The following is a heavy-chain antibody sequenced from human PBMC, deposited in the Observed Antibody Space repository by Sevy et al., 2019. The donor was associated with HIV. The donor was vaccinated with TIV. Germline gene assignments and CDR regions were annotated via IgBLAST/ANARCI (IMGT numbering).Heavy chain of an antibody. CDR3: ARDLFSGGNAVYGY. CDR2: INAISSNI. V-gene: IGHV3-21*01. Sequence: GGSLRLSCAASGFTFSSYAMNWVRQAPGKGLEWVSSINAISSNIYYADSVKGRFTISRDNAENSLYLQMNSVRAQDTAVYYCARDLFSGGNAVYGYWGQGTLVTVSS. J-gene: IGHJ4*02. CDR1: GFTFSSYA. D-gene: IGHD2-15*01.